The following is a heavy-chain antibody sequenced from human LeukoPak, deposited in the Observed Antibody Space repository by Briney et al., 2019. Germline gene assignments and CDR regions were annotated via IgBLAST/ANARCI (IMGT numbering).Heavy chain of an antibody. CDR2: ISYDGSNK. CDR1: GFTFSSYA. D-gene: IGHD6-6*01. Sequence: GGSLRLSCAASGFTFSSYAMHWVRQAPGKGLEWVAVISYDGSNKYYADSVKGRFTTSRDNSKNTLYLQMNSLRAEDTAVYYCAREKSIALDGGWFDPWGQGTLVTVSS. J-gene: IGHJ5*02. V-gene: IGHV3-30*04. CDR3: AREKSIALDGGWFDP.